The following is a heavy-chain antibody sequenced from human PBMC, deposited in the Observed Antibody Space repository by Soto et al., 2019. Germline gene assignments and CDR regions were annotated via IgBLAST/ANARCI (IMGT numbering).Heavy chain of an antibody. D-gene: IGHD5-12*01. Sequence: QVQLQESGPGLVKPSQTLSLTCTVSGGSISSGGYYWSWIRQHPGKGLEWIGYIYYSGSTYYNPSLKSRVNISVDTSKNQFSLKLSSVTAADTAVYYCAREGRSGYDWIDYWGQGTLVTVSS. CDR2: IYYSGST. J-gene: IGHJ4*02. CDR3: AREGRSGYDWIDY. V-gene: IGHV4-31*03. CDR1: GGSISSGGYY.